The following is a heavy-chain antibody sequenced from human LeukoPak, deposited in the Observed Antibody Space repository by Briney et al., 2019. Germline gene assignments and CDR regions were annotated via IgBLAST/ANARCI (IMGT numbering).Heavy chain of an antibody. CDR2: IKSKGDGGTT. V-gene: IGHV3-15*01. J-gene: IGHJ4*02. Sequence: GGSLRLSCAASGFTFDNAWMTWVRQAPGKGLEWVGRIKSKGDGGTTDYAAPVKGRFTISRDDSKNTLYLQMNSLKTEDTAVYYCTTGSCDDTVCYGFWGQGTLVTVS. D-gene: IGHD2-2*01. CDR1: GFTFDNAW. CDR3: TTGSCDDTVCYGF.